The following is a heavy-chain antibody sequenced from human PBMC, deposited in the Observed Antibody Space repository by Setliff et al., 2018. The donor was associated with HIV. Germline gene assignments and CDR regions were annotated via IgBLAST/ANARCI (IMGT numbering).Heavy chain of an antibody. Sequence: GGSLRLSCAASGFTVSSNSMSWVRQAPGKGLEWVSVIYSVGITYYADSVKGRFTISRDNAKNSLYLQMNSLRVEDTAVYYCARDEDGYNHFDFWGQGTLVTVSS. D-gene: IGHD5-12*01. CDR3: ARDEDGYNHFDF. V-gene: IGHV3-53*01. J-gene: IGHJ4*02. CDR1: GFTVSSNS. CDR2: IYSVGIT.